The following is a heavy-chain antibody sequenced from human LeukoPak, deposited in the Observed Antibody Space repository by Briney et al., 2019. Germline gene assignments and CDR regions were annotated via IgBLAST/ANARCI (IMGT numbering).Heavy chain of an antibody. CDR3: AKWFSDFYGQSKNYYFDY. CDR1: GFTFSSYA. Sequence: GGSLRLSCAASGFTFSSYAMTWVRQAPGKGLEWVSAISGSGGTTYYADFVKGRFIISRGNSEKTLYLHMNSLRAEDTAIYYCAKWFSDFYGQSKNYYFDYWGQGTLVTVSS. D-gene: IGHD1-26*01. CDR2: ISGSGGTT. J-gene: IGHJ4*02. V-gene: IGHV3-23*01.